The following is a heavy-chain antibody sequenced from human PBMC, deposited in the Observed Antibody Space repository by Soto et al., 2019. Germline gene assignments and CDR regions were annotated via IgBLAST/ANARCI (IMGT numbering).Heavy chain of an antibody. J-gene: IGHJ4*02. CDR3: ARGPGAYTYFDY. CDR1: GGTFSNYA. D-gene: IGHD5-18*01. CDR2: IIPFFGTA. V-gene: IGHV1-69*01. Sequence: QVQLVQSGAEVKKPGSSVKVSCKASGGTFSNYAINWVRQAPGQGLEWMGGIIPFFGTANHAQKFQGRVTITADESTSTAYMELSSLRSEDTAVYYCARGPGAYTYFDYWGQGTLVTVSS.